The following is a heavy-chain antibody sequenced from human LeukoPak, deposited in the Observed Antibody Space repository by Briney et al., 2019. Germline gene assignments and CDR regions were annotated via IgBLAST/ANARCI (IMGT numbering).Heavy chain of an antibody. V-gene: IGHV3-23*01. D-gene: IGHD4-17*01. Sequence: GGFLRLSCSTSQFNFNKFGMTWVRQAPGKGLEWVSSISSNGAQYADSVQGRFAISRDNSKNTLYLQMNNLRVEDTAVYFCAKDPNGDYIGTFDIWGQGTMVTVSS. CDR2: ISSNGA. CDR1: QFNFNKFG. CDR3: AKDPNGDYIGTFDI. J-gene: IGHJ3*02.